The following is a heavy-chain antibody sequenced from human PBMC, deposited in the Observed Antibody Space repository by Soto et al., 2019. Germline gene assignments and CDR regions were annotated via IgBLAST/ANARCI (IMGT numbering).Heavy chain of an antibody. J-gene: IGHJ5*02. Sequence: SVKVSCKASGYTFTVYYMHWVRQAPGQGLEWMGGIIPIFGTANYAQKFQGRVTITADESTSTAYMELSSLRSEDTAVYYCARDFRCSSTSCYLRRFDPWGQGTIVAVSP. CDR2: IIPIFGTA. CDR3: ARDFRCSSTSCYLRRFDP. CDR1: GYTFTVYY. V-gene: IGHV1-69*13. D-gene: IGHD2-2*01.